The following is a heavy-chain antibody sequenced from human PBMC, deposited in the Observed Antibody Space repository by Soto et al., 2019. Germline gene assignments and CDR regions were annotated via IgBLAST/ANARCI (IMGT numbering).Heavy chain of an antibody. V-gene: IGHV1-2*04. CDR1: GYTFTGYY. CDR2: INPNSGGT. J-gene: IGHJ6*02. D-gene: IGHD6-13*01. CDR3: ARVSPMGSSWYGLYYYGMDV. Sequence: ASVKVSCKASGYTFTGYYMHWVRQAPGQGLEWMGWINPNSGGTNYAQKFQGWVTMTRDTSISTAYMELSRLRSDDTAVYYCARVSPMGSSWYGLYYYGMDVWGQGTTVTVSS.